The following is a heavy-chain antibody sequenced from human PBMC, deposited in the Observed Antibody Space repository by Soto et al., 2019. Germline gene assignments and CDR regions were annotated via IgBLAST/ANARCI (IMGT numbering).Heavy chain of an antibody. J-gene: IGHJ3*02. Sequence: EVQLVESGGGLVKPGGSLRLSCAASGFTFTSYSMNWVRQAPGKGLEWVSSISGSSAYIYYADSVKGRFIISRDNAKNSLYLQMNSLRAEDTAVYYCAGQKDAFHIWGQGTMVTVSS. CDR1: GFTFTSYS. CDR2: ISGSSAYI. V-gene: IGHV3-21*01. CDR3: AGQKDAFHI.